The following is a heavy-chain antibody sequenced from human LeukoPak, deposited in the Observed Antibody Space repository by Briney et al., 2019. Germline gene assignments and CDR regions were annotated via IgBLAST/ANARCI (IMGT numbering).Heavy chain of an antibody. CDR1: GYTFTGYY. CDR2: INPNSGGT. CDR3: ARLLWFGESNWFHP. V-gene: IGHV1-2*02. Sequence: ASVKVACMPSGYTFTGYYMHWVRQAPGQGLEWMGWINPNSGGTNYAQKFQGRVTMTRHTSISTAYMELSRLRSDDTAVYYCARLLWFGESNWFHPWGQGTLVTVSS. J-gene: IGHJ5*02. D-gene: IGHD3-10*01.